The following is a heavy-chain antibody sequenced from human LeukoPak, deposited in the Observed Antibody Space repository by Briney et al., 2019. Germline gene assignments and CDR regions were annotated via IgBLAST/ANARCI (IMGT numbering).Heavy chain of an antibody. D-gene: IGHD2-21*01. J-gene: IGHJ6*02. CDR3: ARYCGGDCYGMDV. CDR1: GFTFSSYW. V-gene: IGHV3-7*01. CDR2: IKQDGSEK. Sequence: GGSLRLSCAASGFTFSSYWMSWVRQAPGKGLEWVANIKQDGSEKDYVDSVKGRFTISRDNAKNSLYLQMNNLRAEDTAVYYCARYCGGDCYGMDVWGQGTTVTVSS.